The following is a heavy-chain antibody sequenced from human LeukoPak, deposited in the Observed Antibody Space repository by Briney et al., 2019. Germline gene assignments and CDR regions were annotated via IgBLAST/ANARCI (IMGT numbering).Heavy chain of an antibody. CDR1: GFTFRNYE. CDR3: ATYRQVLLPFES. J-gene: IGHJ4*02. V-gene: IGHV3-23*01. Sequence: PGGSLRLSCAGSGFTFRNYEMSWVRQAPGKGLEWVSSIFPSGGEIHYADSVRGRFTISRDNSKSTLSLQMNSLRAEDTAIYYCATYRQVLLPFESWGQGTLVTVSS. CDR2: IFPSGGEI. D-gene: IGHD2-8*02.